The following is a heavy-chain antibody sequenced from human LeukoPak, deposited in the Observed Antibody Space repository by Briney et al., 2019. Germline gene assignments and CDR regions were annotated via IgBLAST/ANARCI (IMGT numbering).Heavy chain of an antibody. Sequence: GGSLRLSCAASGFTVSSNYMSWVRQAPGKGLEWVSVIYSGGSTYYADSVKGRFTISRDNSKNTLFLQMNSLRAEDTAVYYCAKAGIAFSVGYFQHWGQGTLVTVSS. CDR1: GFTVSSNY. CDR2: IYSGGST. V-gene: IGHV3-66*02. CDR3: AKAGIAFSVGYFQH. J-gene: IGHJ1*01. D-gene: IGHD6-13*01.